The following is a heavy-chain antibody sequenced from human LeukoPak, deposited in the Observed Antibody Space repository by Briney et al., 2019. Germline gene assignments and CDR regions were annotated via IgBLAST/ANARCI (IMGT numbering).Heavy chain of an antibody. CDR2: IYHSGST. CDR1: GYSISSGYY. D-gene: IGHD3-10*01. V-gene: IGHV4-38-2*02. Sequence: PETLSLTCTVSGYSISSGYYWGWIRQPPGKGLEWIGSIYHSGSTHYNPSLKSRVTISVDTSKNQFSLKLSSVTAADTAVYYCASSATFDPWGQGTLVTVSS. J-gene: IGHJ5*02. CDR3: ASSATFDP.